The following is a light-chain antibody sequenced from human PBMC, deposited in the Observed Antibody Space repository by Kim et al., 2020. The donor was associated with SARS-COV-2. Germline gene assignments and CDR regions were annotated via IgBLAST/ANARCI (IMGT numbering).Light chain of an antibody. J-gene: IGKJ2*01. CDR1: QDISNY. CDR2: DAS. Sequence: STLSASVGDRVTITCQASQDISNYLNWYQQKPGKATKLLIYDASKLETGVPSRFSGSGSGTDFTFTIITLQPEDIATYYCQQRSTFGQGTKLEI. V-gene: IGKV1-33*01. CDR3: QQRST.